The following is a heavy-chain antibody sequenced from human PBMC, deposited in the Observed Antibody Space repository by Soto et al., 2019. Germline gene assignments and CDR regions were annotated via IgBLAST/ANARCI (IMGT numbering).Heavy chain of an antibody. D-gene: IGHD3-10*01. CDR1: GYTFTGYH. J-gene: IGHJ6*02. V-gene: IGHV1-2*02. CDR2: INPNSGGT. CDR3: AREYGSGSYYHYYGMDV. Sequence: AAVKVSCKASGYTFTGYHMHWVRQAPGQGLEWLGWINPNSGGTNYAEKFQGRVTMTRDTSISTAYMELRRLRSDDTAVYYCAREYGSGSYYHYYGMDVWGQGTTVTVSS.